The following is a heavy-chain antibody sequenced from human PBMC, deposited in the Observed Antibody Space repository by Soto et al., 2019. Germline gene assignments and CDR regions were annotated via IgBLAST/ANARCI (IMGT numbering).Heavy chain of an antibody. CDR3: ARQDFWSGYYKGYYFDY. CDR1: GGSISSGGYY. Sequence: QVQLQESGPGLVKPSQTLSLTCTVSGGSISSGGYYWSWIRQLPGRGLEWIGCIYYTGSTYYNPSIKSRVTISLDTSQNQFSLKLSSVTAADTAVYYCARQDFWSGYYKGYYFDYWGQGTLVTVSS. V-gene: IGHV4-31*03. CDR2: IYYTGST. J-gene: IGHJ4*02. D-gene: IGHD3-3*01.